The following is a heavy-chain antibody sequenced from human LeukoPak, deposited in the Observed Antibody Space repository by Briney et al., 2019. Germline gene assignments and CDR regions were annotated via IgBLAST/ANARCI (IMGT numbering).Heavy chain of an antibody. V-gene: IGHV3-21*01. D-gene: IGHD2-2*01. Sequence: PGGSLRLSCAASGFTFSSYSMNWVRQAPGKGLEWVSSIRSSSSYIYYADSVKGRFTISRDNAKNSLYLQMNSLRAEDTAVYYCARDPYCSSTSCHHGMDVWGQGTTVTVSS. CDR3: ARDPYCSSTSCHHGMDV. CDR1: GFTFSSYS. J-gene: IGHJ6*02. CDR2: IRSSSSYI.